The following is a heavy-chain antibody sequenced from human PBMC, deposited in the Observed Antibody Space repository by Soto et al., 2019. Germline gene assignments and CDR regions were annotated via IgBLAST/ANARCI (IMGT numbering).Heavy chain of an antibody. V-gene: IGHV3-33*05. Sequence: QVQLVESGGGVVQPGTSLRLSCAASGFTFSRHGMHWVRQAPGKGLEWLASVAYDGSTKYYVDSVNGRFTISRDNSRNTLYLQMNSLRAEDTAVYYCATWFSDQYDLSGRLHYWGQGTLVTVSS. CDR3: ATWFSDQYDLSGRLHY. J-gene: IGHJ4*02. CDR1: GFTFSRHG. D-gene: IGHD3-3*01. CDR2: VAYDGSTK.